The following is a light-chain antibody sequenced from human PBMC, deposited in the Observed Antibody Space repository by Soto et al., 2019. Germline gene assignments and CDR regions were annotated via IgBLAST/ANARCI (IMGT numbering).Light chain of an antibody. V-gene: IGKV1-33*01. CDR1: QDISNY. CDR3: QQYGT. J-gene: IGKJ4*01. CDR2: DAS. Sequence: DIQMTQSPSSLSASVGDRVTITCQASQDISNYLNWYQQKPGKAPKLLIYDASNLETGVPSRFSGSGSGTDFTFTISSLQPEDIATYYCQQYGTFGGGIKVEIK.